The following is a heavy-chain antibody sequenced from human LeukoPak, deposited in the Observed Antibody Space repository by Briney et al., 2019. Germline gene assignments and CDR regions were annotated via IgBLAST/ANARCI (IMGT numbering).Heavy chain of an antibody. Sequence: SQTLSLTCAISGDSVSSNSAAWNWIRLSPSRGLEWLGRTRSRSKWYNDYAVSVKSRITINPDTSKNQFSLKLSSVTAADTAVYYCAREIVGYCSSTSCYWRWFDPWGQGTLVTVSS. J-gene: IGHJ5*02. CDR2: TRSRSKWYN. CDR1: GDSVSSNSAA. D-gene: IGHD2-2*01. CDR3: AREIVGYCSSTSCYWRWFDP. V-gene: IGHV6-1*01.